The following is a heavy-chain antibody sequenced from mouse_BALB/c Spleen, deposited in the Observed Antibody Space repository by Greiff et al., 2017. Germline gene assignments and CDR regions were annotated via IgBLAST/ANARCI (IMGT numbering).Heavy chain of an antibody. Sequence: EVHLVESGAELVKPGASVKLSCTASGFNIKDTYMHWVKQRPEQGLEWIGRIDPANGNTKYDPKFQGKATITADTSSNTAYLQLSSLTSEDTAVYYCAKGPLYAMDYWGQGTSVTVSS. CDR3: AKGPLYAMDY. CDR1: GFNIKDTY. V-gene: IGHV14-3*02. CDR2: IDPANGNT. J-gene: IGHJ4*01.